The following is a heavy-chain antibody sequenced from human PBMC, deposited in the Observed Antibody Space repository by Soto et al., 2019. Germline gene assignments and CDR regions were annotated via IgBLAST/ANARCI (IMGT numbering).Heavy chain of an antibody. J-gene: IGHJ6*02. CDR3: ARAAGYDFGDPSSYYGMDV. CDR1: GGTFSSYA. Sequence: QVQLVQSGAEVKKPGSSVKVSCKASGGTFSSYAISWVRQAPGQGLEWMGGIIPIFGTANYAQKFQGRVTITADEXXSXAXMELGSLRSEDTAVYYCARAAGYDFGDPSSYYGMDVWGQGTTVTVSS. CDR2: IIPIFGTA. D-gene: IGHD5-12*01. V-gene: IGHV1-69*12.